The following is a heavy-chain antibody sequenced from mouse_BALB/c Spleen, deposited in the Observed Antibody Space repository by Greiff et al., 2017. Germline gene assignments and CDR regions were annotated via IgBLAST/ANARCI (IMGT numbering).Heavy chain of an antibody. J-gene: IGHJ4*01. CDR1: GYTFSSYW. V-gene: IGHV1-9*01. Sequence: QVQLQQSGAELMKPGASVKISCKATGYTFSSYWIEWVKQRPGHGLEWIGEILPGSGSTNYNEKFKGKATFTADTSSNTAYMQLSSLTSEDSAVYYCARGGLLLYAMDYWGQGTSVTVSS. CDR3: ARGGLLLYAMDY. CDR2: ILPGSGST. D-gene: IGHD2-3*01.